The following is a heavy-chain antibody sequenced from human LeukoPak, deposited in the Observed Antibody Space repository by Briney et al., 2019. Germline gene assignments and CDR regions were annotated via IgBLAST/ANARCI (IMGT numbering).Heavy chain of an antibody. J-gene: IGHJ6*02. V-gene: IGHV3-7*01. Sequence: GGSLRLSCAASGFTFSSYWMSWVRQAPGKGLEWVASIKQDGGEKYYVDSVKGRFTISRDHAKHSLYMQMNSLRAEDTAVYYCATETYSYYGTIWYYYGMDVWGQGTTVTVSS. D-gene: IGHD3-10*01. CDR1: GFTFSSYW. CDR3: ATETYSYYGTIWYYYGMDV. CDR2: IKQDGGEK.